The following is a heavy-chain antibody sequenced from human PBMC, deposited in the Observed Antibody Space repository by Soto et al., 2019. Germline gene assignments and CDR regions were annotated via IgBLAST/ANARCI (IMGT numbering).Heavy chain of an antibody. D-gene: IGHD1-26*01. CDR3: ARGEGSPDGYFDY. J-gene: IGHJ4*02. V-gene: IGHV3-74*01. CDR2: RNRDGSST. Sequence: EVQLVESGGGLVQPGGSLRLSCAASGFTFSSYWMHWVRQARGKGLVWVSRRNRDGSSTSYADSVKGRFTISRDNAKNMLYLQMNSLRGEDTAVYYCARGEGSPDGYFDYWGQGTLVTVSS. CDR1: GFTFSSYW.